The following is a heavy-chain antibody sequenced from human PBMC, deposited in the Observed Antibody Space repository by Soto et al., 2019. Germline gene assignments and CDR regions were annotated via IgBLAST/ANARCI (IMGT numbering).Heavy chain of an antibody. CDR2: TRNKANSYTT. J-gene: IGHJ4*02. D-gene: IGHD2-2*01. CDR3: AIYCSSTSCYGRPDY. V-gene: IGHV3-72*01. Sequence: GGSLRLSCGASGFTFSDHYMDCVRQAPGKGLEWVGRTRNKANSYTTEYAASVKGRFTISRDDSKNSLYLQMNSLRTEDTAVYYCAIYCSSTSCYGRPDYWGQGTLVTVSS. CDR1: GFTFSDHY.